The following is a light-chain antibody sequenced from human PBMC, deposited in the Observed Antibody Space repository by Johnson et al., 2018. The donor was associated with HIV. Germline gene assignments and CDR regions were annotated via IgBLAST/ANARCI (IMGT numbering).Light chain of an antibody. CDR3: GTWDSSLSAGYV. J-gene: IGLJ1*01. CDR1: SSNIGNNY. V-gene: IGLV1-51*02. CDR2: ENN. Sequence: QSVLTQPPSVSAAPGQKVTISCSGSSSNIGNNYVSWYQQLPGTAPKLLIYENNKRPSGIPDRFSGSMSGTSATLGITGLQTGDEADYYCGTWDSSLSAGYVFGTGTKVTVL.